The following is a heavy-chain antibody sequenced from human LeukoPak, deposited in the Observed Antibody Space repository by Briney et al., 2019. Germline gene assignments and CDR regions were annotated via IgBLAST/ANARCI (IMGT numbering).Heavy chain of an antibody. D-gene: IGHD6-19*01. J-gene: IGHJ4*02. V-gene: IGHV3-21*01. CDR2: ISSSSSYI. Sequence: GGSLRLSCAASGFTFSSYSMNWVRQAPGKGLEWVSSISSSSSYIYYAASVKGRFTISSDNAKKSLYMQMNSLRAEDTAVYYCARLNSGWGFDYWGQGTLVTVSS. CDR3: ARLNSGWGFDY. CDR1: GFTFSSYS.